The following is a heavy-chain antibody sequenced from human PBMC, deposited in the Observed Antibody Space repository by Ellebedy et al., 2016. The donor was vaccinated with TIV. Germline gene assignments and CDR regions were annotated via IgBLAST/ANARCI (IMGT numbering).Heavy chain of an antibody. D-gene: IGHD5-24*01. CDR3: ARTEKRDGYNWDFDY. CDR2: IHPTDSDT. Sequence: GESLKISCQGSGYSFAKFWIAWVRQMHGKGLEWMGIIHPTDSDTRYSPSFQGQVTISADKSISTAYLQWSSLKASDTAMYYCARTEKRDGYNWDFDYWGQGTLVTVSS. V-gene: IGHV5-51*01. J-gene: IGHJ4*02. CDR1: GYSFAKFW.